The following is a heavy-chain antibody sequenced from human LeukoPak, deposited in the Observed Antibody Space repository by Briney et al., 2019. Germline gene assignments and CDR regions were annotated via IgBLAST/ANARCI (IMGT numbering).Heavy chain of an antibody. CDR3: ATGGGYSYGYKRDYFDY. J-gene: IGHJ4*02. D-gene: IGHD5-18*01. V-gene: IGHV3-23*01. Sequence: GGSLRLSCAASGFTFSSYAMSWVRQAPGKGLEWVSSISSSGGSTYYADSVKARFTISRDNSKNTLYLQMNSLRAEDTAVYYCATGGGYSYGYKRDYFDYWGQGTLVSVPS. CDR2: ISSSGGST. CDR1: GFTFSSYA.